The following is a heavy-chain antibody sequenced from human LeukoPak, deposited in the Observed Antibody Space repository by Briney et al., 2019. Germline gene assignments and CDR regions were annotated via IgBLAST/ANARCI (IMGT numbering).Heavy chain of an antibody. J-gene: IGHJ1*01. D-gene: IGHD6-6*01. CDR3: ARDLSSSSTAYLHH. CDR2: ISSSSTYI. Sequence: GGSLRLSCAASGFTFSTYSMNWVRQAPGKGLEWVSSISSSSTYIYYADSVKGRLTISRDNAKNSLYLQMNSLRAEDTAVYYCARDLSSSSTAYLHHWGQGTLVTVSS. CDR1: GFTFSTYS. V-gene: IGHV3-21*01.